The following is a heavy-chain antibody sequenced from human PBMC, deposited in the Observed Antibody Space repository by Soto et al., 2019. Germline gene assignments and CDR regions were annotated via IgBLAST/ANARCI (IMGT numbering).Heavy chain of an antibody. CDR2: ISVSGGTT. D-gene: IGHD2-2*01. CDR1: GFTFSSYA. Sequence: HPGGSLRLFCAASGFTFSSYAMTWVRHAPGKGLEWVSVISVSGGTTHYADSVKGRFTISRDNFKNMLYLQMNSLRAEDTAVFYCARYCTSSSCNPAPYAMDVWGQGTTVTV. CDR3: ARYCTSSSCNPAPYAMDV. V-gene: IGHV3-23*01. J-gene: IGHJ6*02.